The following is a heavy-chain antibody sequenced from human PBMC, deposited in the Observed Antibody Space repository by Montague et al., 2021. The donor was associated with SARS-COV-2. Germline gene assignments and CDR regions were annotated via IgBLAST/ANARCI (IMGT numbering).Heavy chain of an antibody. CDR3: TRDYRSIVGDGLDI. CDR1: GFTFSNYD. Sequence: SLRLSCAASGFTFSNYDMNWVRQAPGKGPEWISYISTSAYTTSYAGSVKGRFTISRDNGKNSLYLQMNSLGVEDTAVYNCTRDYRSIVGDGLDIWGQGTKVTVSS. J-gene: IGHJ3*02. D-gene: IGHD3-16*02. CDR2: ISTSAYTT. V-gene: IGHV3-48*03.